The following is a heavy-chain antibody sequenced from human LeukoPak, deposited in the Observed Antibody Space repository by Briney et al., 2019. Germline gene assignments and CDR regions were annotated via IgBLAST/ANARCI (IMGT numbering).Heavy chain of an antibody. J-gene: IGHJ4*02. CDR1: GGSISSGDFY. CDR2: IYYSGTT. V-gene: IGHV4-31*03. D-gene: IGHD6-19*01. CDR3: ARAAVAGLSDY. Sequence: SQTLSLTCTVSGGSISSGDFYWSWIRQHPGKGLEWIGYIYYSGTTYYSPSLKSRVTISLDTTKNQFSLKLSSVTAADTAVYYCARAAVAGLSDYWGQGTLITVSS.